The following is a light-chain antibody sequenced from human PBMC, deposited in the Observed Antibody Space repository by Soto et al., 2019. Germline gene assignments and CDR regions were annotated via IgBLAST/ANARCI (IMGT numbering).Light chain of an antibody. CDR1: QSFSSN. CDR3: QQNNSTPRT. J-gene: IGKJ1*01. CDR2: AAS. Sequence: EIQMTQSPATLSASPGDRATITCRASQSFSSNLNWYQQKPGPAPKLLIYAASSMPSGIPSRFSGSGSGTDFTLTISSLQPEDFATYYCQQNNSTPRTFGQGTKVDIK. V-gene: IGKV1-39*01.